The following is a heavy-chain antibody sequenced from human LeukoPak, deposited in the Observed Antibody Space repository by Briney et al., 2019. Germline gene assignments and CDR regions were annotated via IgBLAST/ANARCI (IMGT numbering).Heavy chain of an antibody. D-gene: IGHD5-18*01. V-gene: IGHV4-4*07. Sequence: KPSETLSLTCTVSGGSISSYYWSWIRQPAGKGLEWIGRIYTSGSTTYNSSLKSRVTMSVDTSKNQFSLKLRSVTAADTAVYYCARDVGGYNYGYSPGYWGQGTLVSVSS. CDR1: GGSISSYY. CDR2: IYTSGST. J-gene: IGHJ4*02. CDR3: ARDVGGYNYGYSPGY.